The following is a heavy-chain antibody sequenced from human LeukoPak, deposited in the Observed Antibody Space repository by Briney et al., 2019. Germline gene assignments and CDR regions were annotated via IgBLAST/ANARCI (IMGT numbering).Heavy chain of an antibody. J-gene: IGHJ4*02. CDR3: TRVGYIDEGIDY. D-gene: IGHD5-24*01. Sequence: GGSLRLSFVASGFPFSSYWMTWVRQAPGKGLEWVANIKQDGSKKSYVDSVKGRFTISRDNAKNSLYLQMNSLRAEDTAIYYCTRVGYIDEGIDYWGQGTLVTVSS. V-gene: IGHV3-7*04. CDR2: IKQDGSKK. CDR1: GFPFSSYW.